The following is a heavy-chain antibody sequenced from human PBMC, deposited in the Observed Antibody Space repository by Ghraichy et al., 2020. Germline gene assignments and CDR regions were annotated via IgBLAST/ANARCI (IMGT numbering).Heavy chain of an antibody. D-gene: IGHD6-13*01. CDR3: ARDRYSSTWGKNYFYSGMDV. CDR2: ISCDGSHK. CDR1: GVTFSNYA. J-gene: IGHJ6*02. Sequence: GESLNISCAASGVTFSNYAMHWVRQAPGKGLEWVALISCDGSHKYFADSVKGRFTISRENSKNTLYLQMNSLRAEDTAVYYCARDRYSSTWGKNYFYSGMDVWGQGTTVTVSS. V-gene: IGHV3-30-3*01.